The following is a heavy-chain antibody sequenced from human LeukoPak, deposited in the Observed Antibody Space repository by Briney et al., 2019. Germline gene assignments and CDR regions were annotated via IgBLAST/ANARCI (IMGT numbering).Heavy chain of an antibody. V-gene: IGHV4-59*01. D-gene: IGHD5-12*01. CDR2: IYYSGST. CDR1: GGSISSYY. CDR3: ARGRGYDSLSMDV. J-gene: IGHJ6*02. Sequence: SETLSLTCTVSGGSISSYYWSWIRQPPGKGVEWIGYIYYSGSTNYNPSLKSRVTISVDTSKNQFSLKLSSVTAADTAVYYCARGRGYDSLSMDVWGQGTTVTVSS.